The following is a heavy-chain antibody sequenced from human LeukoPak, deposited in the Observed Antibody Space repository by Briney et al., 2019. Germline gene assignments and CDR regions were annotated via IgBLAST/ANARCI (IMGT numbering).Heavy chain of an antibody. CDR1: GGSFSGYY. CDR2: IYYSGST. D-gene: IGHD6-19*01. CDR3: ARGNSSGWYSYYYYYMDV. V-gene: IGHV4-34*01. J-gene: IGHJ6*03. Sequence: SETLSLTCAVYGGSFSGYYWSWIRQPPGKGLEWIGSIYYSGSTYYNPSLKSRVTISVDTSKNQFSLKLSSVTAADTAVYYCARGNSSGWYSYYYYYMDVWGKGTTVTISS.